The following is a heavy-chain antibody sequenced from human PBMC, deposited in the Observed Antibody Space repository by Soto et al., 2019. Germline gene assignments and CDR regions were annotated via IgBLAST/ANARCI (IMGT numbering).Heavy chain of an antibody. D-gene: IGHD5-12*01. CDR3: ARVYSGYDAFDI. CDR2: INPSGGST. Sequence: GASVKVSCKASGYTFTSYYMHWVRQAPGQGLEWMGIINPSGGSTSYAQKSQGRVTMTRDTSTSTVYMELSSLRSEDAAVYYCARVYSGYDAFDIWGQGTMVTVSS. J-gene: IGHJ3*02. CDR1: GYTFTSYY. V-gene: IGHV1-46*01.